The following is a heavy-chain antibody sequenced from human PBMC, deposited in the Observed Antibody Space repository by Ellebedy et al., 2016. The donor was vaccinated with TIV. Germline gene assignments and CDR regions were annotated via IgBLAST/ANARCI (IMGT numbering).Heavy chain of an antibody. Sequence: GESLKISXAASGFTFSSYSMNWVRQAPGKGLEWVSSISSSSSYIYYADSVKGRFTISRDNAKNSLYLQMNSLRAEDTAVYYCARDPSVNYGSGTRIPFDYWGQGTLVTVSS. D-gene: IGHD3-10*01. J-gene: IGHJ4*02. CDR2: ISSSSSYI. V-gene: IGHV3-21*01. CDR3: ARDPSVNYGSGTRIPFDY. CDR1: GFTFSSYS.